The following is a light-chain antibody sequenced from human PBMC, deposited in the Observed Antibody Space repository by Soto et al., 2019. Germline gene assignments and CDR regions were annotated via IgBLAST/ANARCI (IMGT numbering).Light chain of an antibody. V-gene: IGLV1-47*01. J-gene: IGLJ3*02. CDR2: RNN. CDR3: AAWDDSLSVWV. CDR1: SSNIGSNY. Sequence: LTQPPSASGTPGQRVTISCSGSSSNIGSNYVYWYQQLPGTAPKLLIYRNNQRPSGVPDRFSGSKSGTSASLAISGLRSEDEADYYCAAWDDSLSVWVFGGGTKLTVL.